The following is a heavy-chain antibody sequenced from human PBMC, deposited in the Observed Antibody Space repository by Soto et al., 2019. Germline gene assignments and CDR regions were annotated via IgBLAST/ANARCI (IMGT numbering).Heavy chain of an antibody. CDR2: IYHSGST. CDR1: GGSISSGGYP. V-gene: IGHV4-30-2*01. D-gene: IGHD3-10*01. Sequence: SETLSLTCAVSGGSISSGGYPWSWIRQPPGKGLEWIGYIYHSGSTYYNPSLKSRVTISVDRSKNQFSLKLSSVTAADTAVYYCPRGFETGGSFDYWGQETLVTVS. J-gene: IGHJ4*02. CDR3: PRGFETGGSFDY.